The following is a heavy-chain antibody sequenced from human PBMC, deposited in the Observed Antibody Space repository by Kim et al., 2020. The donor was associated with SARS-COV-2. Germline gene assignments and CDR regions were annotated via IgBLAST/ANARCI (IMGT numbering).Heavy chain of an antibody. V-gene: IGHV3-33*01. CDR1: GFTFSSYG. CDR3: ARDHGSPYGSGSYAFDI. Sequence: GGSLRLSCAASGFTFSSYGMHWVRQAPGKGLEWVAVIWYDGSNKYYEDAVKGRFTTTSDNSKNTRYLQMNSLRAEDTAVYYCARDHGSPYGSGSYAFDIWGQGTMVTVSS. CDR2: IWYDGSNK. D-gene: IGHD3-10*01. J-gene: IGHJ3*02.